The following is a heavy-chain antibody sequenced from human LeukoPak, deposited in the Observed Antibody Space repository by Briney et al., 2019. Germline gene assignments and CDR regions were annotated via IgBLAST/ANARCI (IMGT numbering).Heavy chain of an antibody. CDR1: GGSISSGGYY. J-gene: IGHJ5*02. V-gene: IGHV4-31*03. D-gene: IGHD1-1*01. Sequence: SQTLSLTCTVSGGSISSGGYYWGWIRQHPGKGLEWIGYIYYSGSTYYNPSLKSRVTISVDTSKNHSSLKLTSVTAADTAVYYCARGRTNLNWFDPWGQGTLVTVSS. CDR3: ARGRTNLNWFDP. CDR2: IYYSGST.